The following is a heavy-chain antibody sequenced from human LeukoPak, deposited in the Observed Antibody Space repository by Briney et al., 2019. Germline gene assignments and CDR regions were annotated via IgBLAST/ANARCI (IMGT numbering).Heavy chain of an antibody. J-gene: IGHJ6*02. Sequence: GGSLRLSCGTSGFTIRSYAMNWVRQAPGKGLEWVSGLSGIGDRTYYADSVRGGVTISRDNAKNTVYLQMNSLRAGDTAIYFCAKDKNYDFWGGYYEGSYGLDVWRQGTTLSVPS. V-gene: IGHV3-23*01. CDR1: GFTIRSYA. CDR3: AKDKNYDFWGGYYEGSYGLDV. CDR2: LSGIGDRT. D-gene: IGHD3-3*01.